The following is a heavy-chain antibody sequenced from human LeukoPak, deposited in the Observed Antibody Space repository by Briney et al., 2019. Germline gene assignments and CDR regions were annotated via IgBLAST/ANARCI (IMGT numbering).Heavy chain of an antibody. CDR3: ARISLTGYAPISGYFDY. CDR1: GDSISSNYW. D-gene: IGHD3-9*01. Sequence: KSSETLSLTCAVSGDSISSNYWWTWVRQPPGKGLEWIGEIHHSGSTNYSPSLKSRVTVSVDNSRNDFSLSLTSVSAADTAVYYCARISLTGYAPISGYFDYWGQGTLVTVSS. V-gene: IGHV4-4*02. J-gene: IGHJ4*02. CDR2: IHHSGST.